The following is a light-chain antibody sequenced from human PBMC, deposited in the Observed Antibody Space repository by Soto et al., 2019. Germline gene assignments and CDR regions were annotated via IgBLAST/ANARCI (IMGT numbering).Light chain of an antibody. CDR1: QTISSSY. V-gene: IGKV3-20*01. CDR3: QHYGTSAP. CDR2: GAS. Sequence: EIVLTQSPGTLSLSPGERATLSYRASQTISSSYLAWYQQKPGQAPRLLIYGASTRANGIPERFSGSGSGTDFTLTISRLESEDFAVYYCQHYGTSAPFGQGTKVEIK. J-gene: IGKJ1*01.